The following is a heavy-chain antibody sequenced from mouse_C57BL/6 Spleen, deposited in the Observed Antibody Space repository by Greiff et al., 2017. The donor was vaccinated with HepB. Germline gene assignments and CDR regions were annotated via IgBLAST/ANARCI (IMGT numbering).Heavy chain of an antibody. V-gene: IGHV1-22*01. J-gene: IGHJ3*01. Sequence: VHVKQSGPELVKPGASVKMSCKASGYTFTDYNMHWVKQSHGKSLEWIGYINPNNGGTSYNQKFKGKATLTVNKSSSTAYMELRSLTSEDSAVYYCAREDWDPLAYWGQGTLVTVSA. CDR3: AREDWDPLAY. D-gene: IGHD4-1*01. CDR2: INPNNGGT. CDR1: GYTFTDYN.